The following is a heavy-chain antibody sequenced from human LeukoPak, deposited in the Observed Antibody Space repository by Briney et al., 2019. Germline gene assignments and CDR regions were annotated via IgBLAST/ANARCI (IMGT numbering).Heavy chain of an antibody. CDR1: GFTFDDYA. D-gene: IGHD3-22*01. CDR3: AKGISSGYPDAFDI. CDR2: ISWNSGSI. Sequence: PGRSLRLSCAASGFTFDDYAMHWVRQAPGKGLEWVSGISWNSGSIGYADSVKGRFTISRDNAKNSLYLQMNSLRAEDMGLYYCAKGISSGYPDAFDIWGQGTMVTVSS. J-gene: IGHJ3*02. V-gene: IGHV3-9*03.